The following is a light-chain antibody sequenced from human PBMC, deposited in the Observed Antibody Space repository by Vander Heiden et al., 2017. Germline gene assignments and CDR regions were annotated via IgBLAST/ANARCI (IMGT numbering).Light chain of an antibody. CDR3: QVWDSSSDHVV. V-gene: IGLV3-21*02. Sequence: SSVLTQPPSVPVAPGQTARITWEGNNIGSKSGHWYQQKPGQAPVLVVYDDSDRPSGIPERFSGSNSGNTATLTISRVEAGDEADYYCQVWDSSSDHVVFGGGTKLTVL. CDR1: NIGSKS. J-gene: IGLJ2*01. CDR2: DDS.